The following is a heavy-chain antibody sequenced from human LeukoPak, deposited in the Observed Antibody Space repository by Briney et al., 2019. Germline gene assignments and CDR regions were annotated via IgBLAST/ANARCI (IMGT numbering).Heavy chain of an antibody. V-gene: IGHV4-38-2*01. CDR3: ARNMYYYDSSGYYGY. Sequence: PSETLSLTCAVSGYSISSGYYWGWIRQPPGKGLEWIGSIYHSGSTYYNPSLKSRVTMSVDTSKNQFSLKLSSVTAADTAVYYCARNMYYYDSSGYYGYWGQGTLVTVSS. J-gene: IGHJ4*02. CDR1: GYSISSGYY. D-gene: IGHD3-22*01. CDR2: IYHSGST.